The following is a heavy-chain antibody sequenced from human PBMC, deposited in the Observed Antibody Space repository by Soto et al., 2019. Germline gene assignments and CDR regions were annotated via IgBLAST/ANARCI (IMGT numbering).Heavy chain of an antibody. CDR3: TSPGIDFYGRYYYYGMDV. D-gene: IGHD3-10*01. CDR2: IRSKAYGGTT. Sequence: PGGSLRLSCTASGFTFGAYAMSWVRQAPGKGLEWVGFIRSKAYGGTTEYAASVKGRFTISRDDSKSIAYLQMNSLKTEDTAVYYCTSPGIDFYGRYYYYGMDVWGQGTTVTVSS. CDR1: GFTFGAYA. V-gene: IGHV3-49*04. J-gene: IGHJ6*02.